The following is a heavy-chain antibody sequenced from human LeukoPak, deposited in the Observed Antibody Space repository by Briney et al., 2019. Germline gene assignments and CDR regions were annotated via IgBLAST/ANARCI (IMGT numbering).Heavy chain of an antibody. V-gene: IGHV1-18*01. CDR2: ISAYNGNT. J-gene: IGHJ4*02. D-gene: IGHD2-15*01. Sequence: ASVKVSCKASGYTLTSYGISWVRQAPGQGLEWMGWISAYNGNTNYAQKLPGRVTMTTDTSTSTAYMELRSLRSDDTAVYYCARVYCSGGSCYRYFDYWGQGTLVTVSS. CDR1: GYTLTSYG. CDR3: ARVYCSGGSCYRYFDY.